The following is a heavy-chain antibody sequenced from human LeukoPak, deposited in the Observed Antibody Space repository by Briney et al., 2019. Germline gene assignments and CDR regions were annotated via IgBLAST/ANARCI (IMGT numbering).Heavy chain of an antibody. CDR1: RFTFSSYA. CDR3: ALTDDYGDPDYYYYYMDV. J-gene: IGHJ6*03. Sequence: GGSLRLSCAASRFTFSSYAMSWVRQAPGKGLEWVSAISGSGGSTYYADSVKGRFTISRDNSKNTLYLQMNSLRAEDTAVYYCALTDDYGDPDYYYYYMDVWGKGTTVTVSS. V-gene: IGHV3-23*01. D-gene: IGHD4-17*01. CDR2: ISGSGGST.